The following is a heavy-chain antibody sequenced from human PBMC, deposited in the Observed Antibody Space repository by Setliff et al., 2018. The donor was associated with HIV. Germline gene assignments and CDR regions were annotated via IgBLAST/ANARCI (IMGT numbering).Heavy chain of an antibody. CDR2: IYHSGST. Sequence: PSETLSLTCAVSGGSISSSNWWSWVRQPPGKGLEWIGEIYHSGSTNYNPSLKSRVTISVDTSKNQFSLKLSSVTAADTAVYYCARPTNIDTLYYGSQSFYMYYYGMDVWGQGTTVTVSS. CDR3: ARPTNIDTLYYGSQSFYMYYYGMDV. J-gene: IGHJ6*02. CDR1: GGSISSSNW. V-gene: IGHV4-4*02. D-gene: IGHD3-10*01.